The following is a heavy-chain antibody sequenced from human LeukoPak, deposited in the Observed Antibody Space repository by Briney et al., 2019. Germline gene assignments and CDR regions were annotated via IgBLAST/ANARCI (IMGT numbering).Heavy chain of an antibody. CDR2: IYTSGST. J-gene: IGHJ4*02. D-gene: IGHD3-10*01. CDR3: ARTLRGVTLDY. V-gene: IGHV4-4*07. CDR1: GGSISSYY. Sequence: PSETLSLTCTVSGGSISSYYWGWIRQPAGKGLEWVGRIYTSGSTNYNPSLKSRVTISVDKSKNQFSLKLSSVTAADTAVYYCARTLRGVTLDYWGQGTLVTVSS.